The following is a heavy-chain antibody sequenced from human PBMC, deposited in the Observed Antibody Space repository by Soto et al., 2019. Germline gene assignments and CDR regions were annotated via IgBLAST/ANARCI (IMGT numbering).Heavy chain of an antibody. CDR2: ISGSGGST. CDR1: GFTFSSYA. CDR3: AKDSFFSGSYFGIGAFDI. D-gene: IGHD1-26*01. V-gene: IGHV3-23*01. Sequence: QTGGSLRLSCAASGFTFSSYAMSWVRQAPGKGLEWVSAISGSGGSTYYADSVKGRFTISRDNSKNTLYLQMNSLRAEDTAVYYCAKDSFFSGSYFGIGAFDIWGQGTMVTVSS. J-gene: IGHJ3*02.